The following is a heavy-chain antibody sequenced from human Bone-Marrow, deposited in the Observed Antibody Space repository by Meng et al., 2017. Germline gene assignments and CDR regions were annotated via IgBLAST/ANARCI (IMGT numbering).Heavy chain of an antibody. J-gene: IGHJ6*02. Sequence: ASVKVSCKASGYTFTSYGISWVRQAPGQGLEWMGWISAYNGNTNYAQKLQGRVTMTTDTSTSTAYMELSSLRSEDTAVYYCARDIGLFGVVIIGYYGMDVWGQGTTVTVSS. V-gene: IGHV1-18*01. CDR2: ISAYNGNT. D-gene: IGHD3-3*01. CDR3: ARDIGLFGVVIIGYYGMDV. CDR1: GYTFTSYG.